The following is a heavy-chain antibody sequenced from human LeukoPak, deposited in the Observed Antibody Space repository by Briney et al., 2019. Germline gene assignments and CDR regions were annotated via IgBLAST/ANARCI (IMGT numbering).Heavy chain of an antibody. CDR3: AKDYYDSSGYPYYFDY. J-gene: IGHJ4*02. CDR2: ISWNSGSI. CDR1: GFTFDDYA. V-gene: IGHV3-9*01. Sequence: GGSLRLSCAAPGFTFDDYAMHWVRQAPGKGLEWVSGISWNSGSIGYADSVKGRFTISRDNAKNSLYLQMNSLRAEDTALYYCAKDYYDSSGYPYYFDYWGQGTLVTVSS. D-gene: IGHD3-22*01.